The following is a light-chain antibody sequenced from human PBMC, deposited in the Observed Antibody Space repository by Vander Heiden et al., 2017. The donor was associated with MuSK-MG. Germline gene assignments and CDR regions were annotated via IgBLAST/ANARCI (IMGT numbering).Light chain of an antibody. CDR1: QSVLYSSNSKNY. CDR3: QQYYSTPPT. J-gene: IGKJ4*01. CDR2: WAS. Sequence: DIVMTQSPDALAGSLGGRATIHCKSSQSVLYSSNSKNYLAWYQQKPGQPPKLLIYWASTRESGVPDRFSGSGSGTDFTLTISSLQAEDVAVYYCQQYYSTPPTFGGGTKVEIK. V-gene: IGKV4-1*01.